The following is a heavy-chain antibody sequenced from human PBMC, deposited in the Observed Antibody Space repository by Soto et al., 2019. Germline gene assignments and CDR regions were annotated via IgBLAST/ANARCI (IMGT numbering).Heavy chain of an antibody. CDR1: GGSISTSSYY. Sequence: QLQLQESGPGLVKPSETLSLTCTVSGGSISTSSYYWGWIRQPPGKGLEWIGSIYYSGSTYYNPSLKSRVTISVDTSKNQFSLKLSSVTAADTSVYYCARDYDSSGDYWGQGTLVTVSS. J-gene: IGHJ4*02. D-gene: IGHD3-22*01. CDR3: ARDYDSSGDY. V-gene: IGHV4-39*01. CDR2: IYYSGST.